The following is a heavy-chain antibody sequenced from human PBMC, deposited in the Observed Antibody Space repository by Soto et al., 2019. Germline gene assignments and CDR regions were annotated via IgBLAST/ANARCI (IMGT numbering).Heavy chain of an antibody. J-gene: IGHJ4*02. D-gene: IGHD6-19*01. CDR3: ARCEQWLAVDY. CDR2: INHSGST. Sequence: PSETLSLTCAVYGGSFSGYYWSWIRQPPGKGLEWIGEINHSGSTNYNPSLKSRVTISVDTSKNQFSLKLSSVTAADTAVYYCARCEQWLAVDYWGQGTLVTVSS. CDR1: GGSFSGYY. V-gene: IGHV4-34*01.